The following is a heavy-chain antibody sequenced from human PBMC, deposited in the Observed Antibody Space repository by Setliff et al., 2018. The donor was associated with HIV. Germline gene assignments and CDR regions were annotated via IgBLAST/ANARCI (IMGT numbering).Heavy chain of an antibody. CDR2: MNPNSGNT. CDR3: ASVLKGYSSGYEAFDI. CDR1: GYTFSSYD. Sequence: ASVKVSCKASGYTFSSYDINWVRQATGQGLEWMGWMNPNSGNTGYAQKFQGRVTMTRDTSISTAYMELNNLKFEDTAVYYCASVLKGYSSGYEAFDIWGQGTKVTVSS. V-gene: IGHV1-8*02. J-gene: IGHJ3*02. D-gene: IGHD6-25*01.